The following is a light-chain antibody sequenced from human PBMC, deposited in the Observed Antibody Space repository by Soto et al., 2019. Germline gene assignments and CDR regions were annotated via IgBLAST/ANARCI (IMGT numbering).Light chain of an antibody. CDR1: QSVSSN. CDR3: QQYNNWRLS. CDR2: AAS. J-gene: IGKJ5*01. Sequence: DIVMTQSPSSLSASLGDRVSIPGRASQSVSSNVNWYQQKAGHAPRLLIYAASTRESGIPARFSGSGSGTEFTLTISGLQSEDFAIYYCQQYNNWRLSFGQGTRLEIK. V-gene: IGKV3-15*01.